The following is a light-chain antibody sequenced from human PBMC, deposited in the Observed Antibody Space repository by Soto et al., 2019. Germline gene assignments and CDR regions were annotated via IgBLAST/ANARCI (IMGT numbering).Light chain of an antibody. J-gene: IGKJ5*01. CDR3: QQRSNWPIT. CDR1: QSVSSY. V-gene: IGKV3-11*01. CDR2: DAS. Sequence: ENVLTQSPATLSLSPGERATLSCGASQSVSSYLAWYQQKSGQAPRLLIYDASNRATGIPARFSGSGSRTDCTLTISSLDPEDFAVYYCQQRSNWPITFGQGTRLEIK.